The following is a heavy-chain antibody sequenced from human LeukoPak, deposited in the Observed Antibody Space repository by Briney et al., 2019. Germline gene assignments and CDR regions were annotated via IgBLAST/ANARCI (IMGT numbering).Heavy chain of an antibody. J-gene: IGHJ5*02. CDR2: IYHSGTT. D-gene: IGHD3-10*01. CDR1: GYSIISGSY. V-gene: IGHV4-38-2*02. CDR3: ARSFGPGSDWLDP. Sequence: PSETLSLTCTVSGYSIISGSYWAWIRQPPGKGLEWIGHIYHSGTTSYNLSLKSRVTISVDTSNNQFSLKLSSVTAADTAVYYCARSFGPGSDWLDPWGQGTLVTVSS.